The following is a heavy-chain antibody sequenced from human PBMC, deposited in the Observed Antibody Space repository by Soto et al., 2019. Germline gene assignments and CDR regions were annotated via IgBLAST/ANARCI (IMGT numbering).Heavy chain of an antibody. V-gene: IGHV1-69*01. CDR2: IIPIFGTA. J-gene: IGHJ6*02. CDR3: ARDLGSSEGEYPNFYYGMDV. Sequence: QVQLVQSGAEVKKPGSSVKVSCKASGGTFSSYAISWVRQAPGQGLEWMGGIIPIFGTANYAQKFQGRVTITADESTSTAYMELSSLRSEDTAVYYCARDLGSSEGEYPNFYYGMDVWGQGTTVTVSS. D-gene: IGHD1-1*01. CDR1: GGTFSSYA.